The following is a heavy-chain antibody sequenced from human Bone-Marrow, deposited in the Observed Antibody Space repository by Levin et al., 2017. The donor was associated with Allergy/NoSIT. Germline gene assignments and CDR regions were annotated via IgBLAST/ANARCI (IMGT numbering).Heavy chain of an antibody. CDR3: ARGGYSSGWPPLGV. Sequence: LSLTCAASGFTFSSYGMHWVRQAPGEGLAWVAVISSNESETYYADSVKGRFTISRDNSKNMLHLQMDSLRAEDTAVYYCARGGYSSGWPPLGVWGQGTMVTVSS. D-gene: IGHD6-19*01. V-gene: IGHV3-33*05. CDR2: ISSNESET. J-gene: IGHJ6*02. CDR1: GFTFSSYG.